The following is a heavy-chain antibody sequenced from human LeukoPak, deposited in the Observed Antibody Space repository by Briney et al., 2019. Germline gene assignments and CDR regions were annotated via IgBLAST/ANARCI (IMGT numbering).Heavy chain of an antibody. D-gene: IGHD6-13*01. CDR1: GFTFSSYA. V-gene: IGHV3-7*01. CDR2: IKQDGSEK. Sequence: GGSLRLSCAASGFTFSSYAMSWVRQAPGKGLEWVANIKQDGSEKYYVHSVKGRFTISRDNAKNSLYLQMNSLRAEDTAVYYCARGRGSSSWLDYWGQGTLVTVSS. CDR3: ARGRGSSSWLDY. J-gene: IGHJ4*02.